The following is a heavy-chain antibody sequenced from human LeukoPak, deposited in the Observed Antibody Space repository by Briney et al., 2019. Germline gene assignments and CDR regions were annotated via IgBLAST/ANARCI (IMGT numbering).Heavy chain of an antibody. D-gene: IGHD3-3*01. CDR3: ARSGYGSITIFGVFIIGYFDY. CDR2: IYHSGST. J-gene: IGHJ4*02. CDR1: GYSISSGYY. Sequence: SETLSLTCTVSGYSISSGYYWGWIRQPPGKGLEWIGSIYHSGSTYYNPSLKSRVTISVDTSKNQFSLKLSSVTAADTAVHYRARSGYGSITIFGVFIIGYFDYWGQGTLVTVSS. V-gene: IGHV4-38-2*02.